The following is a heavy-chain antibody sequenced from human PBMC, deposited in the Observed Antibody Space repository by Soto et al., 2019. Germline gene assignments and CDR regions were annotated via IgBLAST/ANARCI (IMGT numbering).Heavy chain of an antibody. CDR1: GGSISSGGSY. D-gene: IGHD6-19*01. V-gene: IGHV4-31*03. CDR3: ARDGTSGWVDS. Sequence: QVQLQESGPGLVKPSQTLSLTCTVSGGSISSGGSYWTWIRQHPGKGLEWIGYIYYSGSTYYNQSLKSRVTISIDTSENQFSLKLSSVTAADTAVYYCARDGTSGWVDSWGQGILVTVSS. CDR2: IYYSGST. J-gene: IGHJ4*02.